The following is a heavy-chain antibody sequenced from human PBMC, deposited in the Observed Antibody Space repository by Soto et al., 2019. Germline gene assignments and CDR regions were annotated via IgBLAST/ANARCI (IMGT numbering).Heavy chain of an antibody. D-gene: IGHD4-17*01. CDR3: AKGIDYGDRYYFDY. V-gene: IGHV3-9*01. CDR1: GFTFDDYA. CDR2: ISWNSGSI. J-gene: IGHJ4*02. Sequence: EVQLVESGGGLVQPGRSLRLSCAASGFTFDDYAMHWVRQAPGKGLEWVSGISWNSGSIGYADSVKGRFTISRDNAKNSLYLKMNSLRAEDTALYYCAKGIDYGDRYYFDYWGQGTLVTVSS.